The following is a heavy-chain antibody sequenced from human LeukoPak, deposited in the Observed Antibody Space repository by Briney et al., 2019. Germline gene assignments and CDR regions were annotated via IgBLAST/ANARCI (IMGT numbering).Heavy chain of an antibody. Sequence: ASVKVSCKASGYTFTSYGISWVRQAPGQGLEWMGGFDPEDGETIYAQKFQGRVTMTEDTSTDTAYMELSSLRSEDTAVYYCATAATRIVPAASYYYGMDVWGQGTTVTVSS. D-gene: IGHD2-2*01. V-gene: IGHV1-24*01. CDR3: ATAATRIVPAASYYYGMDV. CDR1: GYTFTSYG. CDR2: FDPEDGET. J-gene: IGHJ6*02.